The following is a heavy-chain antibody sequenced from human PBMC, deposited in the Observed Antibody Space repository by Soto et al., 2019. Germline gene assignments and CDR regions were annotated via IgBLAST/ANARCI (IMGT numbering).Heavy chain of an antibody. Sequence: QVQLQESGPGLVKPSETLSLTCTVSGASISSYYWSWIRQPPGKGLEWIGYIYYTGSTNYNPSLRRRVTISADTSENQFSLKLSSVTAADTAGYYCARDNGSGRPTPWCDPGGQGTLVTVSS. CDR3: ARDNGSGRPTPWCDP. J-gene: IGHJ5*02. CDR1: GASISSYY. V-gene: IGHV4-59*01. CDR2: IYYTGST. D-gene: IGHD3-10*01.